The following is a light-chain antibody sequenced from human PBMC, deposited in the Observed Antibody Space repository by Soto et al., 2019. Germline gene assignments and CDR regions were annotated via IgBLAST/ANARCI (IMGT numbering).Light chain of an antibody. CDR3: MQATRFPLP. CDR2: KVS. J-gene: IGKJ4*02. Sequence: DIVLTQTPLSSPVALGQPASISCRSSQSLLHSDGNTYLSWLHQRPGQPPSIIIYKVSNRFSGVPDRFSGSGKGTDFTLKIKRVESEDVGVYYGMQATRFPLPCGGGTEVEIK. CDR1: QSLLHSDGNTY. V-gene: IGKV2-24*01.